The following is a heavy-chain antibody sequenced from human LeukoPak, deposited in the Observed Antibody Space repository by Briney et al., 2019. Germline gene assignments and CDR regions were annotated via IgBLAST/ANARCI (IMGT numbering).Heavy chain of an antibody. Sequence: SETPSLTCSVSGASISSYYWNWIRLPAGKGLEWIGRISSSGDTNSNPSLKSRLTMSVDTSKKQLSLRLKSVTAADTAVYYCARPMDRGHGAYGLDVWGQGTTVTVSS. D-gene: IGHD3-10*01. CDR3: ARPMDRGHGAYGLDV. V-gene: IGHV4-4*07. J-gene: IGHJ6*02. CDR1: GASISSYY. CDR2: ISSSGDT.